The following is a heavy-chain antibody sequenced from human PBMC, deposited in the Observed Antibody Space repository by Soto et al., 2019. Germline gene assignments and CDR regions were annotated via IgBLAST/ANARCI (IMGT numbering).Heavy chain of an antibody. V-gene: IGHV4-4*02. CDR2: IYHSGNN. CDR1: GASIITDNW. D-gene: IGHD3-10*01. J-gene: IGHJ4*02. Sequence: QVQLQESGPGLVKPSGTLSLTCALSGASIITDNWWSWVRQPPGKEMEWIGEIYHSGNNNFNPSDKSRVTISVDTSKNQFSLTVSSVTAADTAIYYCARASASSKLRGVVINWGQGTLVTVSS. CDR3: ARASASSKLRGVVIN.